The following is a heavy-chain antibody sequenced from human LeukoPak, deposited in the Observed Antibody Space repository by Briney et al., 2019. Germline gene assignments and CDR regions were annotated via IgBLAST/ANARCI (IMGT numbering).Heavy chain of an antibody. V-gene: IGHV3-33*01. CDR3: ARPYSSGWYGDYYFDY. Sequence: PGGSLRLSCAASGFTSSSYGMHWVRQAPGKGLEWVAVIWYDGSNKYYADSVKGRFTISRDNSKNTLYLQMNSLRAEDTAVYYCARPYSSGWYGDYYFDYWGQGTLVTVSS. D-gene: IGHD6-19*01. CDR1: GFTSSSYG. CDR2: IWYDGSNK. J-gene: IGHJ4*02.